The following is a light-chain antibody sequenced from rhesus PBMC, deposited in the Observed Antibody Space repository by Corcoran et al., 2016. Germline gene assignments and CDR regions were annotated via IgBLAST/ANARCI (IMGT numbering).Light chain of an antibody. CDR3: LQYNSDPRT. V-gene: IGKV1-43*02. CDR1: QGISNY. J-gene: IGKJ1*01. CDR2: DAS. Sequence: DIQMTQSPSSLSASVGDRVTITCRASQGISNYLSWYQQNPGKAPKLLIYDASTLQSGVPSRFSGSGDGTDFTLTISSLQPEEFATYYCLQYNSDPRTFGQGTKVEIK.